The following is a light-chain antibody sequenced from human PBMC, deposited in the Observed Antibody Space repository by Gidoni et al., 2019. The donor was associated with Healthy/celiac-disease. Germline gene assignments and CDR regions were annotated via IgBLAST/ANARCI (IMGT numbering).Light chain of an antibody. CDR2: ATS. Sequence: DIQMTQPPSSLSASVADRVTITCRASQSISSYLNLYQQKPGKAPKLLIYATSSLQSGVPSRFSGSGSGTDFTLTISSLQPEDFATYYCQQSYSTWTFGQGTKVEIK. CDR3: QQSYSTWT. V-gene: IGKV1-39*01. J-gene: IGKJ1*01. CDR1: QSISSY.